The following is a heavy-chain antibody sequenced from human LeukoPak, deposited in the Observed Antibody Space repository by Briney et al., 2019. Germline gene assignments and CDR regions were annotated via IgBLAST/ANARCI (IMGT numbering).Heavy chain of an antibody. D-gene: IGHD5/OR15-5a*01. CDR1: GGSFSGYY. Sequence: SETLSLTCAVYGGSFSGYYWSWIRQPPGKGLEWIGEINHSGSTNYNPSLKSRVTISVDTSKNQFSLKLSSVTAADTAVYYCASGRVRDYYYGMDVWGQGTTVTVSS. CDR3: ASGRVRDYYYGMDV. V-gene: IGHV4-34*01. J-gene: IGHJ6*02. CDR2: INHSGST.